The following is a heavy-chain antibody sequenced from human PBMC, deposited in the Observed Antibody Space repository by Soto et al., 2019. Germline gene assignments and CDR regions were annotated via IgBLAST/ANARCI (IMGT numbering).Heavy chain of an antibody. Sequence: VGSLRLSCVASGFTFSSYAMHWVRQAPGKGLEWVAVISYDGSNKYYADSVKGRFTISRDNSKNTLYLQMNSLRAEDTAVYYCAIPGGIAVAGTNYFDYWGQGTLVTVSS. J-gene: IGHJ4*02. CDR1: GFTFSSYA. V-gene: IGHV3-30-3*01. CDR3: AIPGGIAVAGTNYFDY. D-gene: IGHD6-19*01. CDR2: ISYDGSNK.